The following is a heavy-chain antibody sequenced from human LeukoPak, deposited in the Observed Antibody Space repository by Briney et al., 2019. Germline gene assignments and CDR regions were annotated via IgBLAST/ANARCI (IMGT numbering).Heavy chain of an antibody. D-gene: IGHD4-17*01. J-gene: IGHJ4*02. CDR2: IYYSGST. Sequence: SETLSLTCSVYGGSISSSVYYWGWIRKPPGKGLEWIGSIYYSGSTYYNPSLKSRVTISVDTSKNQFSLKLNSVTAADTAVYYCARGAYGTQSFDYWGQGTLVTVSS. CDR3: ARGAYGTQSFDY. V-gene: IGHV4-39*07. CDR1: GGSISSSVYY.